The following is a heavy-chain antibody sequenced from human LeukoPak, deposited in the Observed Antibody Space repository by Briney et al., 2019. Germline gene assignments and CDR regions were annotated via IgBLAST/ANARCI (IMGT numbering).Heavy chain of an antibody. J-gene: IGHJ4*02. D-gene: IGHD4-17*01. CDR2: ISWNSGSI. CDR3: AKSSDYGDYGGYFDY. V-gene: IGHV3-9*01. CDR1: GFTFDDYA. Sequence: GGSLRLSCAASGFTFDDYAMHWVRQAPGKGLEWVSGISWNSGSIGYADSVKGRFTISRDNAKNSLYLQMNSLGAEDTALYYCAKSSDYGDYGGYFDYWGQGTLVTVSS.